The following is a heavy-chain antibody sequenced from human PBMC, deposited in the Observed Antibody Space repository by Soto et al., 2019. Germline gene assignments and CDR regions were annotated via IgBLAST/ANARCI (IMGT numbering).Heavy chain of an antibody. D-gene: IGHD1-7*01. CDR1: GYSFTSYW. CDR3: ARSLIRYNWHSNWFDP. V-gene: IGHV5-10-1*01. J-gene: IGHJ5*02. Sequence: GESLKISCKGSGYSFTSYWISWVRQMPGKGLEWMGRIDPSGSYTNYSPSFQGHVTISADKSISTAYLQWSSLKASDTAMYYCARSLIRYNWHSNWFDPWGQGTLVTVSS. CDR2: IDPSGSYT.